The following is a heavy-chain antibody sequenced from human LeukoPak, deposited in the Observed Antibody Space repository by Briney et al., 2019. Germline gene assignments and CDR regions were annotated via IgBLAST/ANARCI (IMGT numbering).Heavy chain of an antibody. CDR3: AKDSPVGGYFDY. J-gene: IGHJ4*02. Sequence: GGSLRLSCAASGFTFSSYGMHWVRQAPGKGLEWVAVISYDGSNKYYADSVRGRFTISRDSSKNTLYLQMNSLRAEDTAVYYCAKDSPVGGYFDYWGQGTLVTVSS. V-gene: IGHV3-30*18. CDR2: ISYDGSNK. D-gene: IGHD2-15*01. CDR1: GFTFSSYG.